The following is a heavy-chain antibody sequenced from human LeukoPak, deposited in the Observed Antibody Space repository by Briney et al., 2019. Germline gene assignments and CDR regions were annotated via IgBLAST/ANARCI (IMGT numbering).Heavy chain of an antibody. J-gene: IGHJ4*02. D-gene: IGHD1-7*01. CDR2: ISWNSGSI. Sequence: GGSLRLSRAASGFTFDDYAMHWVRQAPGKGLEWVSGISWNSGSIGYADSVKGRFTISRDNAKNSLYLQMNSLRAEDTAVYYCARDGELGLLDYWGQGTLVTVSS. CDR3: ARDGELGLLDY. CDR1: GFTFDDYA. V-gene: IGHV3-9*01.